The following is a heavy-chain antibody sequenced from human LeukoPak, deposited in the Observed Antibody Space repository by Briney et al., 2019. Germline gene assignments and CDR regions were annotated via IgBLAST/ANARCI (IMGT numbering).Heavy chain of an antibody. V-gene: IGHV4-61*08. Sequence: SETLSLTCTVSGGSISSFYWSWFYWSWIRQPPGKGLEWIGYIYFSGSTNYNPSLKSRVTISVDTSKNQFSLKLSSVTAADTAVYYCARGVVAAPQTFDYWGQGTLATVSS. CDR2: IYFSGST. CDR3: ARGVVAAPQTFDY. D-gene: IGHD2-15*01. J-gene: IGHJ4*02. CDR1: GGSISS.